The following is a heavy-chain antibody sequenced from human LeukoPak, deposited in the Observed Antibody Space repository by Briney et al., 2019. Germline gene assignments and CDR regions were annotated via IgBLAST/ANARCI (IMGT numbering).Heavy chain of an antibody. CDR2: IYYSGST. J-gene: IGHJ4*02. CDR3: AREEPNDYSNLFDY. CDR1: GGSISSYY. V-gene: IGHV4-59*01. Sequence: SETLSLTCTVSGGSISSYYWSWIRQPPGKGLEWIGYIYYSGSTNYNPSLKSRVTISVDTSKNQFSLKLSSVTAADTAVYYCAREEPNDYSNLFDYWGQGTLVTVSS. D-gene: IGHD4-11*01.